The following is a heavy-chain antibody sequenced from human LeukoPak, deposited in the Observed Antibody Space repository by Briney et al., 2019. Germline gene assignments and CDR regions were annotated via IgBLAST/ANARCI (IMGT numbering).Heavy chain of an antibody. Sequence: PSETLSLTCKVSGGSISSLSYYWGWIRQPPGKGLEWIGNIYYSGSTYYNPSLKSRVTISVDTSKNQFSLNLSSVTAADTAVYYYARVRVPVAAAGSGWFDPWGQGTLVTVSS. CDR3: ARVRVPVAAAGSGWFDP. D-gene: IGHD2-2*01. J-gene: IGHJ5*02. CDR2: IYYSGST. V-gene: IGHV4-39*07. CDR1: GGSISSLSYY.